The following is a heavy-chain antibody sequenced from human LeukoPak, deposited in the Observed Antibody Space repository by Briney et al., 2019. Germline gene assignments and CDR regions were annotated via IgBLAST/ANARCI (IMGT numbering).Heavy chain of an antibody. J-gene: IGHJ4*02. CDR3: ARDGMALTNFGVVLDF. CDR1: GFPLSGYT. CDR2: ITSGSNFI. D-gene: IGHD3-3*01. Sequence: GGSLRLSCATSGFPLSGYTMHWVRQAPGKGLEWVSSITSGSNFIYYADSVKGRFTISRDNAGRFVFLQLRSVRVDDTAIYYCARDGMALTNFGVVLDFWGQGSLVTVSS. V-gene: IGHV3-21*01.